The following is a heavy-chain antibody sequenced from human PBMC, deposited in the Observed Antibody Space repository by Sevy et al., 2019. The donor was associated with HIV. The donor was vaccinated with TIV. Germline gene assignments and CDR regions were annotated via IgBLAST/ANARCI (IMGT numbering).Heavy chain of an antibody. Sequence: GGSLRLSCTASGFTFGDYAMSWVRQAPGKGLEWVGFIRSKAYGGTTEYAASVKGRFTISRDDSKSIAYLQMNSLKTEDTAVYYCTRERVVGAVVLTASEPMDVWGKGTTVTVSS. CDR2: IRSKAYGGTT. CDR3: TRERVVGAVVLTASEPMDV. V-gene: IGHV3-49*04. CDR1: GFTFGDYA. J-gene: IGHJ6*04. D-gene: IGHD2-15*01.